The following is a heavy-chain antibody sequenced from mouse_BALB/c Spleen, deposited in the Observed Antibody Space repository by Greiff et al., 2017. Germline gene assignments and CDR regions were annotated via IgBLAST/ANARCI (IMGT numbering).Heavy chain of an antibody. V-gene: IGHV1-54*03. D-gene: IGHD3-2*02. J-gene: IGHJ3*01. CDR2: INPGSGGT. CDR1: GYAFTNYL. CDR3: ARSRGQAWFAY. Sequence: VQLQQSGAELVRPGTSVKVSCKASGYAFTNYLIEWVKQRPGQGLEWIGVINPGSGGTNYNEKFKGKATLTADKSSSTAYMQLSSLTSDDSAVYFCARSRGQAWFAYWGQGTLVTVSA.